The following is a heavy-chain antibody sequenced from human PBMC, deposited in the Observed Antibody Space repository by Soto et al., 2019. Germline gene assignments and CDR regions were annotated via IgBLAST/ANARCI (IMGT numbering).Heavy chain of an antibody. V-gene: IGHV3-53*01. CDR3: ATTRGGGGY. J-gene: IGHJ4*02. CDR2: IYSGGYT. Sequence: EVQLVESGGGLIQPGGSLRLSCAVSGFTVSNNYMSWVRQAPGKGLEGVSVIYSGGYTAYGDSVKGRFTISRDNSKNTLSLQIKAAGSDHSAGFYCATTRGGGGYWGQGTLVTVSS. D-gene: IGHD3-10*01. CDR1: GFTVSNNY.